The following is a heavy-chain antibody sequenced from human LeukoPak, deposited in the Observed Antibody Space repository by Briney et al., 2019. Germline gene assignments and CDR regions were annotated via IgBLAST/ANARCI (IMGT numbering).Heavy chain of an antibody. CDR2: IYSGGST. CDR3: ARGAAVVAASDNWFDP. J-gene: IGHJ5*02. Sequence: GGSLRLSCAASEFSVGSNYMTWVRQAPGKGLEWVSLIYSGGSTYYAGSVKGRFTISRDNARNSLFLQLNSLRAEDTAVYYCARGAAVVAASDNWFDPWGQGTLVTVSS. V-gene: IGHV3-66*01. D-gene: IGHD2-15*01. CDR1: EFSVGSNY.